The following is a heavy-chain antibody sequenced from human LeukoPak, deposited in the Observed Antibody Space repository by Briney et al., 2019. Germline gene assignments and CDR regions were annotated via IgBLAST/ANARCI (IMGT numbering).Heavy chain of an antibody. V-gene: IGHV4-38-2*02. CDR1: GYSISSGYY. CDR3: ARGPIVGATVDFDY. J-gene: IGHJ4*02. D-gene: IGHD1-26*01. Sequence: SETLSLTCTVSGYSISSGYYWGWIRQPPGKGLEWIGSIYHSGSTYYNPSPKSRVTISVDTSKNQFSLKLSSVTAADTAVYYCARGPIVGATVDFDYWGQGTLVTVSS. CDR2: IYHSGST.